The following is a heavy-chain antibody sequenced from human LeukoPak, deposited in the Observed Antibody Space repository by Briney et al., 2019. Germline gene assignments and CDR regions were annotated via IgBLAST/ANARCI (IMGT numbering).Heavy chain of an antibody. V-gene: IGHV3-21*01. CDR1: GFTFSSYS. Sequence: PGGSLRLSCAASGFTFSSYSMNWVRQAPGKGLEWVSSISRSSGSIYYADSVKGRFTISRDNAKNSLYLQMNSLRAEDTAIYYCARDPSSSESLYDCWGQGTLVTVSS. D-gene: IGHD6-13*01. J-gene: IGHJ4*02. CDR2: ISRSSGSI. CDR3: ARDPSSSESLYDC.